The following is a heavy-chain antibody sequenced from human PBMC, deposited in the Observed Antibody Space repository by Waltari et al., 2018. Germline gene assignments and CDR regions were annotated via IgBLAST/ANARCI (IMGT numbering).Heavy chain of an antibody. CDR2: IYISGST. CDR3: ARDSIAPPAYMDV. CDR1: VASISIYN. Sequence: VQLQGSGPELVQPSEPLSPNCTVTVASISIYNWVRIRQHAGKGLEGIGRIYISGSTNYNPSLTGRVTMYVDTSKNQLSLKLNAVTAADTAVYYCARDSIAPPAYMDVWGKGTTVTVSS. D-gene: IGHD2-15*01. J-gene: IGHJ6*03. V-gene: IGHV4-4*07.